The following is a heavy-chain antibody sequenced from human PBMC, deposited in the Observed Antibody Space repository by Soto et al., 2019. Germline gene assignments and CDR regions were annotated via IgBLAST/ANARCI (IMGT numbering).Heavy chain of an antibody. D-gene: IGHD3-22*01. CDR1: GFTFSSCA. CDR2: ISCSGGST. J-gene: IGHJ4*02. Sequence: PLGSLRLSCAASGFTFSSCAMSWVRQAPGKGLEWVSSISCSGGSTYYAYSVKGRLTISRDNSKKTLYLQMNSLRAEETAVYYCAKDTYYHARSGYPXWGQGTLVTVSX. CDR3: AKDTYYHARSGYPX. V-gene: IGHV3-23*01.